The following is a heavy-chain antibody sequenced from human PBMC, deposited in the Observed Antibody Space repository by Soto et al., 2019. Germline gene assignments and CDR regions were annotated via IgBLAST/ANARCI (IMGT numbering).Heavy chain of an antibody. CDR2: VYNNGGT. CDR3: ARGYYYDTSGYYSAFDI. J-gene: IGHJ3*02. Sequence: SETLSLTCTVSGGSISSDYWSWIRQPPGKGLEWVGYVYNNGGTKYNPSLKSRVTISVDTSNNQFSLKLTSVTAADTAVYYCARGYYYDTSGYYSAFDIWGQATMVTVSS. D-gene: IGHD3-22*01. CDR1: GGSISSDY. V-gene: IGHV4-59*01.